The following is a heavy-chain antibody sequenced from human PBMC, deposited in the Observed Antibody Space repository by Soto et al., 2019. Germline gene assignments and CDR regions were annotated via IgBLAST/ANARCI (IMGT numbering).Heavy chain of an antibody. Sequence: ASVKVSCKASGGTFSSYAISWVRQAPGQGLEWMGGIIPIFGTANYAQKFQGRVTITADESTSTAYMELSSLRSEDTAVYYCARDNTAMVNFAYYFDYWGQGTLVTVSS. CDR1: GGTFSSYA. CDR2: IIPIFGTA. J-gene: IGHJ4*02. CDR3: ARDNTAMVNFAYYFDY. D-gene: IGHD5-18*01. V-gene: IGHV1-69*13.